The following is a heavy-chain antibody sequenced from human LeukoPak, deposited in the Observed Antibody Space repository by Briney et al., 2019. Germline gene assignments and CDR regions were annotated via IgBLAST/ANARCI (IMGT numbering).Heavy chain of an antibody. CDR1: GFIFSDQW. J-gene: IGHJ4*02. CDR3: VRERNNFWSGHHSIFDS. D-gene: IGHD3-3*01. Sequence: GGSLRLSCAASGFIFSDQWMHWVRQAPGKGLVWLSRINNDGGSTIYADSVKGRFTFSRDNAENTLFLEMSSLRVEDTAVYYCVRERNNFWSGHHSIFDSWGQGTLVTVSS. CDR2: INNDGGST. V-gene: IGHV3-74*01.